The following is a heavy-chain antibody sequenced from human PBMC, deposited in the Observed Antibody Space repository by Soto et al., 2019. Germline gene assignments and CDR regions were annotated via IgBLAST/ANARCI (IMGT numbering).Heavy chain of an antibody. Sequence: EVQLLESGGDLVQPGGSLRLSCAASGFTFTTYGMNWVRQAPGKGLEWVPSISDSGDETYYTDSVKGRFTVSRDNSKNTVYLQINNLRAADTAVYYCVIRVAYTRSSAYFDNWGQGTLVTVSS. D-gene: IGHD6-6*01. J-gene: IGHJ4*02. CDR1: GFTFTTYG. V-gene: IGHV3-23*01. CDR2: ISDSGDET. CDR3: VIRVAYTRSSAYFDN.